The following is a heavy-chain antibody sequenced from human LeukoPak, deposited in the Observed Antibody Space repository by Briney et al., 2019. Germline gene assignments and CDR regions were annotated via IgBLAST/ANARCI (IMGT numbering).Heavy chain of an antibody. CDR1: GYTFTDYY. CDR2: ISVYTGDT. D-gene: IGHD1-1*01. CDR3: ATRHQMRFGY. J-gene: IGHJ4*02. Sequence: ASVTVSCKASGYTFTDYYVHWMRQAPGQGLEWMGWISVYTGDTSCAQNLQDRVTLTTDTSTSTAYMELRSLKLDDTAVYYCATRHQMRFGYWGQGTLVTVSP. V-gene: IGHV1-18*01.